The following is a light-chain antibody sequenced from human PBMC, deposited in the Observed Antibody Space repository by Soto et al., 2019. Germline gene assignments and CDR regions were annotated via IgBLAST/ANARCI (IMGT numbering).Light chain of an antibody. CDR3: CTFAGRYSYV. CDR2: DVA. V-gene: IGLV2-11*01. CDR1: SSDVGSYNF. Sequence: QSALAQPRSVSGSRGQSVTISGTGTSSDVGSYNFVSWHQQHPGKAPKLMIYDVAKRPSGVPDRFSGSKSGNTASLTISGLQAEDEADYYCCTFAGRYSYVFGSGTKVTVL. J-gene: IGLJ1*01.